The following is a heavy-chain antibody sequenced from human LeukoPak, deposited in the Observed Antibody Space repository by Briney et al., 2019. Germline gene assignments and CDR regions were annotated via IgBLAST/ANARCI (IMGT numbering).Heavy chain of an antibody. Sequence: PSGTLSLTCAVSGGSISTTDWWTWVRQPPGKGLEWIGEIYHGGSTHYNPSLKSRVTISVDKSKNQFSLKLSSVTAADTAVYYCARVHCDDTCCFYLDYWGQGTLVTGSS. D-gene: IGHD2-21*01. CDR1: GGSISTTDW. J-gene: IGHJ4*02. CDR3: ARVHCDDTCCFYLDY. V-gene: IGHV4-4*02. CDR2: IYHGGST.